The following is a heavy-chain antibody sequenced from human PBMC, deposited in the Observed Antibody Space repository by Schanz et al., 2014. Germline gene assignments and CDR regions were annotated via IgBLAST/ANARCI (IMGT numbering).Heavy chain of an antibody. Sequence: QVQLVQSGAEVKKPGASVKVSCKASGGTFSSFGINWVRQAPGQGLEWMGRFIPILDVGNYAQQFQGRVTFTADKSTSTAYMELSSLRYEDTALDCCASGTMPGTFDIWGQGTMVTVSS. CDR2: FIPILDVG. J-gene: IGHJ3*02. CDR1: GGTFSSFG. CDR3: ASGTMPGTFDI. V-gene: IGHV1-69*04. D-gene: IGHD2-2*01.